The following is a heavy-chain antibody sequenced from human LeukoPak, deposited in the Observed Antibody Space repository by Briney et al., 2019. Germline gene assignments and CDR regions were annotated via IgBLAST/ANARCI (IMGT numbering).Heavy chain of an antibody. D-gene: IGHD7-27*01. V-gene: IGHV1-2*02. Sequence: ASVKVSCKASGYTFTGYYMHWVRQAPGQGLEWMGWINPNSGGTNYAQKFQGRVTMTRDTSISTAYMELSRLRSDDTAVYYCARSTGDGTTFDYWGQGTLVTVSS. J-gene: IGHJ4*02. CDR1: GYTFTGYY. CDR2: INPNSGGT. CDR3: ARSTGDGTTFDY.